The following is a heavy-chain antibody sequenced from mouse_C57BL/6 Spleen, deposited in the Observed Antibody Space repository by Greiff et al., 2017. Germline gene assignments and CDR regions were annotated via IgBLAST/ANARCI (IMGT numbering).Heavy chain of an antibody. D-gene: IGHD2-4*01. J-gene: IGHJ3*01. CDR1: GYAFSSSW. CDR3: AIVDYDLAY. Sequence: QVQLQQSGPELVKPGASVKISCKASGYAFSSSWMNWVKQRPGKGLEWIGRIYPGDGDTNYNGKFKGKATLTADKSSSTAYMQLSSLTSADSAVYLCAIVDYDLAYWGQGTLVTVSA. V-gene: IGHV1-82*01. CDR2: IYPGDGDT.